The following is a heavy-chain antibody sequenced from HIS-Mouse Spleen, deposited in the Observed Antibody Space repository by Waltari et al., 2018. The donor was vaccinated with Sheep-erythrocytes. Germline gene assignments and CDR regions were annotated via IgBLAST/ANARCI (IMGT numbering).Heavy chain of an antibody. V-gene: IGHV3-74*01. Sequence: EVQLVESGGGLVQPGGSLRLSCSASGFTFSSYWMHWVRQAPGKGLVWVSRINSDGSSTSYADSVKGRFTISRDNAKNTLYLQMNSQRAEDTAVYYCVRETEWELSFDYWGQGTLVTVSS. CDR1: GFTFSSYW. D-gene: IGHD1-26*01. CDR3: VRETEWELSFDY. J-gene: IGHJ4*02. CDR2: INSDGSST.